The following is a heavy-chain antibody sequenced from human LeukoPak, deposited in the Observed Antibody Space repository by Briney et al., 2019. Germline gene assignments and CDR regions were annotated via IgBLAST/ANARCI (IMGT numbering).Heavy chain of an antibody. D-gene: IGHD1-26*01. J-gene: IGHJ3*02. CDR1: GGSISSSNYY. Sequence: SETLSLTCTVSGGSISSSNYYWGWSRQPRGKGLEWVVSINYSGSTYNNPSLKSRVTIYVGTSKNQFSLKLSSVPAADTAVYYCAREGDSGSFAIWGQGTMVTVSS. V-gene: IGHV4-39*02. CDR2: INYSGST. CDR3: AREGDSGSFAI.